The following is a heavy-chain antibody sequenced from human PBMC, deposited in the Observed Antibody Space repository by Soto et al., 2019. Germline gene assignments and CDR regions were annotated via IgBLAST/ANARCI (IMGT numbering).Heavy chain of an antibody. CDR2: IGTSSTYI. V-gene: IGHV3-48*02. J-gene: IGHJ5*02. D-gene: IGHD3-10*01. CDR3: ASADWAYDSGSHYNHWFDP. Sequence: EVQLVESGGGLVQPGGSLRLSCAASGFTFSSSPMNWLRQAPGKGLEWVSYIGTSSTYIHYADSVKGRFTISRDDAKNTLYLPMDILRDEEKAVYSCASADWAYDSGSHYNHWFDPWGKGTLVSVSS. CDR1: GFTFSSSP.